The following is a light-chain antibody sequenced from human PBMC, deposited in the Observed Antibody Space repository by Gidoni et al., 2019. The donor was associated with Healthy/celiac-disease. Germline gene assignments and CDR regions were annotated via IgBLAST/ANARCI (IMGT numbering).Light chain of an antibody. CDR3: QQRSNWPPGT. V-gene: IGKV3-11*01. CDR2: DAS. Sequence: EIVLTQSPATLSLSPGDRATLSCRASQSVSSYSAWYQQKPGQAPRLLINDASTRATGIPARFSGSGSGTDFTLTISSLEPEDFAVYYCQQRSNWPPGTFGGGTKVEIK. J-gene: IGKJ4*01. CDR1: QSVSSY.